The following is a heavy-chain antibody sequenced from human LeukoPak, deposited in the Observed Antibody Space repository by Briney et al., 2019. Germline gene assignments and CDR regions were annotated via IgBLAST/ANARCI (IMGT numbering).Heavy chain of an antibody. CDR1: GSTFSSYA. CDR2: ISYDGSNK. V-gene: IGHV3-30*09. CDR3: ASDMSYGAFDI. D-gene: IGHD4/OR15-4a*01. Sequence: GRSLRLSCAASGSTFSSYAMHWVRQAPGKGLEWVAVISYDGSNKYYADSVKRRFAISRDNSKNTLYLQMNSLRAEDTAVYYCASDMSYGAFDIWGQGTLVTVSS. J-gene: IGHJ4*02.